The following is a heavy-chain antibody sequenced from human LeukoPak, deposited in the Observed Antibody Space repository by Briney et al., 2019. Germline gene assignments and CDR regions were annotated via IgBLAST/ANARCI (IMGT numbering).Heavy chain of an antibody. V-gene: IGHV4-39*01. Sequence: SETLSLTCTVSGGFISSSSYYWGWIRQPPGKGLEWIGSIYYSGSTCYNPSLKSRVTISVDTSKNQFSLKLSSVTAADTAVYYCARQMPYYYGSGSYCFDYWGQGTLVTVSS. CDR2: IYYSGST. J-gene: IGHJ4*02. CDR3: ARQMPYYYGSGSYCFDY. CDR1: GGFISSSSYY. D-gene: IGHD3-10*01.